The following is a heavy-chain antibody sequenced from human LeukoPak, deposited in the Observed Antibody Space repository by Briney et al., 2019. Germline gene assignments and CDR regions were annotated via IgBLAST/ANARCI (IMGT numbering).Heavy chain of an antibody. CDR3: ARATVGATAFDY. Sequence: SVKVSCKPSGGTFSSYAISWVRQAPGQGLEWMGRIIPIFGIANYAQKFQGRVTITADKSTSTAYMELSSLRSEDTAVYYCARATVGATAFDYWGQGTLVTVSS. D-gene: IGHD1-26*01. V-gene: IGHV1-69*04. J-gene: IGHJ4*02. CDR1: GGTFSSYA. CDR2: IIPIFGIA.